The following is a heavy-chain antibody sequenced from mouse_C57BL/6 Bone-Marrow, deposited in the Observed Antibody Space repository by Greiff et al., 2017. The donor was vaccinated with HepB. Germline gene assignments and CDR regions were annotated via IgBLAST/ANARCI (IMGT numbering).Heavy chain of an antibody. V-gene: IGHV1-64*01. CDR3: ARSDWRITTVY. D-gene: IGHD1-1*01. Sequence: QVQLQQPGAELVKPGASVKLSCKASGYTFTSYWMHWVKQRPGQGLEWIGMIHPNSGSTNYNEKFKSKATLTVDKSSSTAYMQRSSLTSEDSAVYDCARSDWRITTVYWGQGTTLTVSS. CDR1: GYTFTSYW. J-gene: IGHJ2*01. CDR2: IHPNSGST.